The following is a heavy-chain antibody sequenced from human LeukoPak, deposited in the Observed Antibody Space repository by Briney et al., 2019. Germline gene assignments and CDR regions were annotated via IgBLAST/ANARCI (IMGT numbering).Heavy chain of an antibody. D-gene: IGHD6-19*01. CDR2: INQDGSEK. Sequence: GGSLRLSCAASGFTFSSYWMSWVRQAPGKGLEWVANINQDGSEKYYVDSVEGRFNISRDNAKNSLYLQMNSLRAEDTAVYYCARDSGVLYSSGWYDDYYYGMDVWGQGTTVTVSS. CDR1: GFTFSSYW. J-gene: IGHJ6*02. V-gene: IGHV3-7*01. CDR3: ARDSGVLYSSGWYDDYYYGMDV.